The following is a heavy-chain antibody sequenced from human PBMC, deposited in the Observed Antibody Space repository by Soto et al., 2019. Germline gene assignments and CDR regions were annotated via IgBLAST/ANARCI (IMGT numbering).Heavy chain of an antibody. CDR1: GGSIRSGDYS. D-gene: IGHD5-18*01. V-gene: IGHV4-30-2*06. CDR2: ISPSGTT. CDR3: ARSTALVRQYFDS. J-gene: IGHJ4*02. Sequence: QLQLQESGSGLVKPSRTLSLTCIVSGGSIRSGDYSWNWIRQSPGKGLPWIGYISPSGTTYYNPSLKSRVTISLDRAKNHFSLTLSSVTAADTAVYYCARSTALVRQYFDSWGQGTLVTVSS.